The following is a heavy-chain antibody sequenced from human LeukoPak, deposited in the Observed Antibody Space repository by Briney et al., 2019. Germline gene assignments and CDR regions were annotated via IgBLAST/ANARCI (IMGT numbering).Heavy chain of an antibody. CDR1: GFTVSTNY. V-gene: IGHV3-53*01. J-gene: IGHJ4*02. D-gene: IGHD2-2*01. CDR2: IYNDGGI. CDR3: ARWYCSSSSCYYDY. Sequence: GGSLRLSCAASGFTVSTNYMSWVRQAPGKGLEWVSIIYNDGGIKYTDSVKGRFTISRDNSKNSLYLQMNSLRAEDTAVYYCARWYCSSSSCYYDYWGQGTLVTVSS.